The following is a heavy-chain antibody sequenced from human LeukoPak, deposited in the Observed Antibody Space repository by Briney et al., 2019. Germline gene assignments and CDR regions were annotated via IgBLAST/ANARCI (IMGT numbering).Heavy chain of an antibody. CDR2: IYYSGST. V-gene: IGHV4-61*08. CDR3: ARVRAYYDSSGGGWFDP. CDR1: GGSISSGGYY. D-gene: IGHD3-22*01. J-gene: IGHJ5*02. Sequence: SETLSLTCTVSGGSISSGGYYWSWIRQPPGKGLEWIGYIYYSGSTNYNPSLKSRVTISVDTSKNQFSLKLSSVTAADTAVYYCARVRAYYDSSGGGWFDPWGQGTLVTVSS.